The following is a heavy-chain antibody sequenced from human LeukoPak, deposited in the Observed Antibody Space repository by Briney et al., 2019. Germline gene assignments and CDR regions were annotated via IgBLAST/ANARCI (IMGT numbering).Heavy chain of an antibody. CDR3: TTENLIAAGYYFDY. J-gene: IGHJ4*02. Sequence: GGSLRLSCAASGFTFSNAWMSWVRQAPGKGLEWVDRIKSKTDGGTTDYAAPVKGRFTISRDDSKNTLYLQMNSLKTEDTAVYYCTTENLIAAGYYFDYWGQGTLVTVSS. D-gene: IGHD6-13*01. CDR2: IKSKTDGGTT. CDR1: GFTFSNAW. V-gene: IGHV3-15*01.